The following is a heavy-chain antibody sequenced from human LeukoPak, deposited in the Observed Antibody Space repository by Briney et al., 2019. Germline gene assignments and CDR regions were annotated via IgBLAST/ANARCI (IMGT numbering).Heavy chain of an antibody. CDR2: ISSDSTYI. J-gene: IGHJ3*02. CDR3: ARELGLLENNDAFDI. D-gene: IGHD3-22*01. V-gene: IGHV3-21*01. CDR1: GFTLSSYS. Sequence: PGGSLRLSCAASGFTLSSYSMNWVRQAPGKGLEWVSSISSDSTYIYYADSVKGRFTISRDNAKNSLYLQMNSLRAEDTAVYYCARELGLLENNDAFDIWGQGTKVTVSS.